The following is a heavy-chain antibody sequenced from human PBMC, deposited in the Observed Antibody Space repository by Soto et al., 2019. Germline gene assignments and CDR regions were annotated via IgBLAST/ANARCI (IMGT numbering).Heavy chain of an antibody. D-gene: IGHD3-3*01. V-gene: IGHV3-23*01. CDR1: GFTFSNSA. CDR3: ARGTIFGVVAGFLDV. Sequence: EVKLLESGGGLVQPRGSLRLSCAASGFTFSNSAMNWVRQAPGKGLEWVSGLTGSGATTYYADSVKGRFTISRDNSKNTLFLQMNSLRADDTAVYYCARGTIFGVVAGFLDVWGKGTTVTVSS. CDR2: LTGSGATT. J-gene: IGHJ6*04.